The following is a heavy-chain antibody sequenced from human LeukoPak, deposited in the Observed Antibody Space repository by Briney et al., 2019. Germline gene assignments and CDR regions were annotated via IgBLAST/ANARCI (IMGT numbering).Heavy chain of an antibody. Sequence: SETLSLTCTVSGGSVSSGSYYWSWIRQPPGKGLEWIGYIYYSGSTNYNPSLKSRVTISVDTSKNQFSLKLSSVTAADTAVYYCARGTVTPYYYYGMDVWGQGTTVTVSS. CDR1: GGSVSSGSYY. CDR2: IYYSGST. V-gene: IGHV4-61*01. D-gene: IGHD4-17*01. J-gene: IGHJ6*02. CDR3: ARGTVTPYYYYGMDV.